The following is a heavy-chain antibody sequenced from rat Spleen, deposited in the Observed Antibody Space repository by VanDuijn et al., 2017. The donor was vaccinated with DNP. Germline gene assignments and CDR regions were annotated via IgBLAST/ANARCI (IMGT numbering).Heavy chain of an antibody. D-gene: IGHD1-5*01. Sequence: QVQLRESGPGLLQPSQTLSLTCTVSGFSLTDYSVHWVRQPPGEGLEWMGRIRANGITDYNSALKSRLSISRDTSKSQVFSKLNSLQTEDTAIYFCTRDDIGTTRFDYWGQGVMVTVSS. CDR1: GFSLTDYS. V-gene: IGHV2-19*01. CDR3: TRDDIGTTRFDY. J-gene: IGHJ2*01. CDR2: IRANGIT.